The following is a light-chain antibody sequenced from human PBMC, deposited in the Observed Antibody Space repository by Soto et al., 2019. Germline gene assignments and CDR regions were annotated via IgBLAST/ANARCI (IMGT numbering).Light chain of an antibody. CDR1: QSISSW. Sequence: DIQMTQSPSTLSASVGDRVTITCRASQSISSWLAWYQQKPGKAPNFLIYKASNLESGVPSRFSGSGSGTEFTLTISSLQPDDFSTYYCLQYNDYQWTFGQGTKLEIK. V-gene: IGKV1-5*03. CDR3: LQYNDYQWT. CDR2: KAS. J-gene: IGKJ1*01.